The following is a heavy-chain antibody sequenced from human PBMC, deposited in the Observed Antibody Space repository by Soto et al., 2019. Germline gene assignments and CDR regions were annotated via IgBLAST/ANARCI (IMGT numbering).Heavy chain of an antibody. CDR1: GGTFSSYA. J-gene: IGHJ4*02. D-gene: IGHD5-12*01. CDR3: ACDYVDIVATIMDY. Sequence: QGQLVQSGAEVKKPGSSVKVSCKASGGTFSSYAISWVRQAPGQGLAWLGGILPICGTANYAQKFQGRVTITADKSTSTAYMELSSLRSEDTAVYYCACDYVDIVATIMDYWGQGTLVTVSS. V-gene: IGHV1-69*06. CDR2: ILPICGTA.